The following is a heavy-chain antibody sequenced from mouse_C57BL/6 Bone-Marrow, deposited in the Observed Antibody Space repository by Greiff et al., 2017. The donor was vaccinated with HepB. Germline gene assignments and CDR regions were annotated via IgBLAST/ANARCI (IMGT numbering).Heavy chain of an antibody. V-gene: IGHV7-3*01. CDR2: IRNKANGYTT. CDR1: GFTFTDYY. CDR3: ARRSTMIPYFDY. J-gene: IGHJ2*01. Sequence: EVQVVESGGGLVQPGGSLSLSCAASGFTFTDYYMSWVRQPPGKALEWLGFIRNKANGYTTEYSASVKGRFTISRDNSQSILYLQMNALRAEDSATYYCARRSTMIPYFDYWGQGTTLTVSS. D-gene: IGHD2-4*01.